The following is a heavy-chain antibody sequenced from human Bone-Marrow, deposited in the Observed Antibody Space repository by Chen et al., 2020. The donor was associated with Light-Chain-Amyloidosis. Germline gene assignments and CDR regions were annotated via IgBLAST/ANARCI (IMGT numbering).Heavy chain of an antibody. CDR2: ISTYNGNT. V-gene: IGHV1-18*01. D-gene: IGHD6-13*01. J-gene: IGHJ4*02. Sequence: QVQLVQSGAEVKKPGASVKVYCKASGYTFTSYGISWVRQAPGQGLEWMGWISTYNGNTNYAQNLQGRVTMTTDTSTSTAYMELRSLRYDDTAVYYCARDPGYSSSWSPGSFWGQGTLVTVSS. CDR1: GYTFTSYG. CDR3: ARDPGYSSSWSPGSF.